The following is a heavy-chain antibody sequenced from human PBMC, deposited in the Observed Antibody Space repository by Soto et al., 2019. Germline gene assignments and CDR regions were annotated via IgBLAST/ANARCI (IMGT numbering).Heavy chain of an antibody. CDR1: GFSLYTSGVG. V-gene: IGHV2-5*02. Sequence: QITLKESGPTLVKPTHTLTLTCTFSGFSLYTSGVGVGWIRQPPGKALEWLALIYCVENEGYSPSLQSRLTITKDTTINRVVLQMTNMDPVDTATYYCARIIEALPVRGPLDFWGQGTLVTVSS. D-gene: IGHD6-6*01. J-gene: IGHJ4*02. CDR2: IYCVENE. CDR3: ARIIEALPVRGPLDF.